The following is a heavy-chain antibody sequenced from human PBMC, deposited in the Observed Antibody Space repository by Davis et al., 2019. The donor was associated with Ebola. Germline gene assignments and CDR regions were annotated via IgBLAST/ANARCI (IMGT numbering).Heavy chain of an antibody. D-gene: IGHD6-6*01. V-gene: IGHV2-70*11. CDR3: ARIRCQYSSSRDYFDY. CDR1: GFSLSTSGMC. Sequence: SGPTLVKPTQTLTLTCTFSGFSLSTSGMCVSWIRQPPGKALEWLARIDWDDDKYYSTSLKTRLTISKDTSKNQVVLTMTNMDPVDTATYYCARIRCQYSSSRDYFDYWGQGTLVTVSS. CDR2: IDWDDDK. J-gene: IGHJ4*02.